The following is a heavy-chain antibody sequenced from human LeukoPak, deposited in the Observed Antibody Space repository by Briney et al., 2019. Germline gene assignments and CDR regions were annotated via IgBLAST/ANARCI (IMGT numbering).Heavy chain of an antibody. CDR3: ARENRRWLQFFRYYGMDV. Sequence: PSETLSLTCTVSGGSISSYYWSWIRQPPGKGLEWIGYIYTSGSTNYNPSLKSRVTISVDTSKNQFSLKLSSVTAADTAVYYCARENRRWLQFFRYYGMDVWGQGTTVTVSS. CDR1: GGSISSYY. D-gene: IGHD5-24*01. J-gene: IGHJ6*02. CDR2: IYTSGST. V-gene: IGHV4-4*09.